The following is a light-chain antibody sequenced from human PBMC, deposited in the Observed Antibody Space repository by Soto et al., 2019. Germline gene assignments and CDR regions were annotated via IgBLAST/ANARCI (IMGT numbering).Light chain of an antibody. CDR3: QVYS. J-gene: IGKJ2*01. CDR2: GAF. V-gene: IGKV3-20*01. CDR1: ESLSSRH. Sequence: EVVLTQSPGTLSLSPGERGTLSCRASESLSSRHLAWYQQKPGQAPRLLIFGAFSRATGVPDRFSGSGSGRGFTLTISRLEPEDFAVYYCQVYSFGQGTRLELK.